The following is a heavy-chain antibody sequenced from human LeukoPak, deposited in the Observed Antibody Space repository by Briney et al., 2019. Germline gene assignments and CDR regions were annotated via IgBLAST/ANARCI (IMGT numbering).Heavy chain of an antibody. Sequence: GGSLRLSREASGFTFNNHAMTWVRQGPGKGLGWASTISGRGDSTFYADSVKGRFTISRDNSKNTVYLQLNNLRDEDTAVYYCAKDSERYGVLEYWGQGTLVSVSA. J-gene: IGHJ4*02. CDR2: ISGRGDST. CDR1: GFTFNNHA. CDR3: AKDSERYGVLEY. D-gene: IGHD5/OR15-5a*01. V-gene: IGHV3-23*01.